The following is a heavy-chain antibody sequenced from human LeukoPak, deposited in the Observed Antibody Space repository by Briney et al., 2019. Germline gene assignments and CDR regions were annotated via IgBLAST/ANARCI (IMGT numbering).Heavy chain of an antibody. Sequence: ASVKVSCKASGGTFSSYAISWVRQAPGQGLEWMGIINPSGGSTSYAQKFQGRVTMTRDTSTSTVYMELSSLRSEDTAVYYCARADYGDYLDYWGQGTLVTVSS. CDR3: ARADYGDYLDY. V-gene: IGHV1-46*01. CDR1: GGTFSSYA. D-gene: IGHD4-17*01. CDR2: INPSGGST. J-gene: IGHJ4*02.